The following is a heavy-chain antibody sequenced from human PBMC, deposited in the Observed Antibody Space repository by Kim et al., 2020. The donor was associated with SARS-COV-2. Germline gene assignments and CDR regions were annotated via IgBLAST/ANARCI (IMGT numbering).Heavy chain of an antibody. CDR3: ARVLVGASRRDFDF. D-gene: IGHD1-26*01. Sequence: GGSLRLSCAASGFTVISNCMNWVRQAPGKGLEWVSVIFSGGGTYFADSVKGRFTISRDNSKNTVYLEMNSLRAEDTAMYYCARVLVGASRRDFDFWGQGTLVTVSS. J-gene: IGHJ4*02. CDR1: GFTVISNC. CDR2: IFSGGGT. V-gene: IGHV3-53*01.